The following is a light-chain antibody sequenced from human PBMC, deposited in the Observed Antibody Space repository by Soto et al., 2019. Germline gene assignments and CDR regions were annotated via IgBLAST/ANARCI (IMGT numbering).Light chain of an antibody. CDR1: SSNIGAGYD. J-gene: IGLJ3*02. V-gene: IGLV1-40*01. CDR3: QSFDRSLSGRV. CDR2: DNN. Sequence: QSVLTQPPSVSGAPGQRVTISCTGSSSNIGAGYDVHWYQQLPRTAPKLLIYDNNNRPSGVPDRFAGSKSGTSASLAITGLQAEDEADYYCQSFDRSLSGRVFGGGTKLTVL.